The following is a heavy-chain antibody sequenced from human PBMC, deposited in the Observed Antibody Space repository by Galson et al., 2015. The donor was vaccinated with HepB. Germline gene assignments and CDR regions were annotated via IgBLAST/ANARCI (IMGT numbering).Heavy chain of an antibody. J-gene: IGHJ6*02. D-gene: IGHD1-26*01. V-gene: IGHV1-18*04. Sequence: QSGAEVKEPGASVKVSCKASGYTSTSYDVSWVRQAPGQGLEWMGWISGNNGDTNYAQKLRGRVTVTTDTSTSTAYMELRSLRSDDTAVYYCARGGGSSARGMDVWGQGTTVTVSS. CDR2: ISGNNGDT. CDR3: ARGGGSSARGMDV. CDR1: GYTSTSYD.